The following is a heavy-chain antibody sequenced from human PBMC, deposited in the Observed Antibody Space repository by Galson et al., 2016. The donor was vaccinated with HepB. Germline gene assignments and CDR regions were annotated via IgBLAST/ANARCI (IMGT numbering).Heavy chain of an antibody. CDR1: EFTFSSYS. CDR3: ARAHVPGGGTRFDP. V-gene: IGHV3-48*02. D-gene: IGHD6-13*01. Sequence: SLRLSCAASEFTFSSYSMNWVRQAPGKGPEWVSYISGSTSTIYYADSVKGRFTISRDNAQNALYLQMNTLRDEDTAVYYGARAHVPGGGTRFDPWGQGTLVTVSS. CDR2: ISGSTSTI. J-gene: IGHJ5*02.